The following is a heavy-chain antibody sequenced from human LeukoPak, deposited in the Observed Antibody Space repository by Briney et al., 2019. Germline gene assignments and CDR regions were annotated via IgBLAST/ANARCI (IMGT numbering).Heavy chain of an antibody. D-gene: IGHD4-17*01. CDR3: ARDDYGDYFFDY. CDR2: IYSGGST. CDR1: GFTVSSNY. V-gene: IGHV3-66*01. J-gene: IGHJ4*02. Sequence: PGGSLRLSCAASGFTVSSNYMSWVRQAPGQGLEWVSVIYSGGSTYYADSVKGRFTISRDNSKNTLYLQMNSLRAEDTAVYYCARDDYGDYFFDYWGQGTLVTVSS.